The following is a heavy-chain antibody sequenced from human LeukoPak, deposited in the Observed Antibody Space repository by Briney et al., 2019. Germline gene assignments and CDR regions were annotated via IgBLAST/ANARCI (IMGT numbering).Heavy chain of an antibody. CDR3: ARGITGTTRADAFDI. Sequence: PSDTLSLTCAVYGGSFSGYYWSWIRQPPGKGLEWIGEINHSGSTNYNPSLKSRVTISVDTSKNQFSLKLSSVTAADTAVYYCARGITGTTRADAFDIWGQGTMVTVSS. D-gene: IGHD1-7*01. J-gene: IGHJ3*02. CDR2: INHSGST. V-gene: IGHV4-34*01. CDR1: GGSFSGYY.